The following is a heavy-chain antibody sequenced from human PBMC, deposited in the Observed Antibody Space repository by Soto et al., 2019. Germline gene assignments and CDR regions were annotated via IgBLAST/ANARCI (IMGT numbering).Heavy chain of an antibody. D-gene: IGHD3-22*01. CDR1: GGSISSYY. CDR3: ARDQYYYDSSGYLLNWFDP. CDR2: IYYSGST. Sequence: SETLSLTCTVSGGSISSYYWSWIRQPPGKGLEWIGYIYYSGSTNYNPSLKSRVTISVDTSKNQFSLKLSSVTAADTAVYYCARDQYYYDSSGYLLNWFDPWGQGTLVTVSS. V-gene: IGHV4-59*12. J-gene: IGHJ5*02.